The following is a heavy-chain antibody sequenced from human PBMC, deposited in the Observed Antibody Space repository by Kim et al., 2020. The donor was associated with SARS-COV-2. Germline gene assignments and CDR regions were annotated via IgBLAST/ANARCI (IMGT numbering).Heavy chain of an antibody. CDR2: IRGDASKI. V-gene: IGHV3-7*03. CDR1: GFTFSDYG. CDR3: ATLKYF. J-gene: IGHJ4*02. Sequence: GGSLRLSCVASGFTFSDYGMDWVRQTPGKGLEWVADIRGDASKINYVDSVKGRFTISRDNVKNSVYLQMNSLRAEDTALYYCATLKYFWGQVIPVTVSS.